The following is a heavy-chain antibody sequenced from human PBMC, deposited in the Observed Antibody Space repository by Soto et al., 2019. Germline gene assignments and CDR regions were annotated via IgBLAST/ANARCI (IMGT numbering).Heavy chain of an antibody. CDR1: GFTFSSYC. CDR2: IWYDGSNK. Sequence: GGSLRLSCAASGFTFSSYCMHWVRQAPGKGLEWVAVIWYDGSNKYYADSVKGRFTISRDNSKNTLYLQMNSLRAEDTAVYYCARWYGDSAIDYWGQGTLVTVSS. D-gene: IGHD4-17*01. J-gene: IGHJ4*02. CDR3: ARWYGDSAIDY. V-gene: IGHV3-33*01.